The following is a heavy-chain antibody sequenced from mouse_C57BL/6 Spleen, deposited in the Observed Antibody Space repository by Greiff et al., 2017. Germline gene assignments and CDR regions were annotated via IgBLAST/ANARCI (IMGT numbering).Heavy chain of an antibody. CDR3: ARSAYYYGSSYCYFDY. CDR1: GYTFTSYW. Sequence: QVQLQQPGTELVKPGASVKLSCKASGYTFTSYWMHWVKQRHGQGLEWIGNINPSNGGTNYNEKFKSKATLTVDKSSSTAYMQLSSLTSEYSAFYYCARSAYYYGSSYCYFDYWGQGTTLTVSS. CDR2: INPSNGGT. D-gene: IGHD1-1*01. J-gene: IGHJ2*01. V-gene: IGHV1-53*01.